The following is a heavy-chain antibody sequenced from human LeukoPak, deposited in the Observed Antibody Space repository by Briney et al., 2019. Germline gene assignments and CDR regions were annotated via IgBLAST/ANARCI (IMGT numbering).Heavy chain of an antibody. J-gene: IGHJ3*01. V-gene: IGHV1-2*02. CDR2: INPNSGAT. CDR3: ARDLTSDAFDV. Sequence: ASVKVSFKASGYTFIGYYMHWTRQAPGQGLEWLGWINPNSGATNYPQTFQGRVTITRDTSISTAYMELSSLTSDDTAMYYCARDLTSDAFDVWGQGTMITVSS. CDR1: GYTFIGYY.